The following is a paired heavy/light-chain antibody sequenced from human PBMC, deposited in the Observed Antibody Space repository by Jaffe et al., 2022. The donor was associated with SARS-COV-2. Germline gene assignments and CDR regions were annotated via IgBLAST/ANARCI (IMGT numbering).Heavy chain of an antibody. CDR3: AREAAWAYQF. V-gene: IGHV1-2*02. CDR1: GYNFAANY. Sequence: QVQLVQSGAEVKKPGASVKVSCRTSGYNFAANYIHWVRQAPGQGLQWMGWIHPTSGDTVYAQKFQGRITVTRDTSTSTTYMELSSLGSDDTAVYYCAREAAWAYQFWGQGTLVTVSS. CDR2: IHPTSGDT. J-gene: IGHJ4*02. D-gene: IGHD2-2*01.
Light chain of an antibody. CDR3: MQATQFPPWT. CDR2: ETS. CDR1: QSLVHSDGNTY. V-gene: IGKV2-24*01. J-gene: IGKJ1*01. Sequence: EIVMTQTPVSSPVTLGQPASISCRSSQSLVHSDGNTYLSWLQQRPGQPPRLLIYETSKRFSGVPDRFTGSGAGTDFTLNISRVEAEDVGIYYCMQATQFPPWTFGQGTKVEIK.